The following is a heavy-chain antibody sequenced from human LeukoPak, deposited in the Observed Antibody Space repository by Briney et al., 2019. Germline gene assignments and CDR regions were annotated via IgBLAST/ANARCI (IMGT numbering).Heavy chain of an antibody. CDR2: IKQDGSEK. CDR3: ARDTGGGYSCYDC. V-gene: IGHV3-7*01. CDR1: GFTFSSYW. Sequence: GGSLRLSCAASGFTFSSYWMTWIRQAPGKGLEWVANIKQDGSEKYYVDSVKGRFTISRDNAKNALYLQMNSLRAEDTAVYYCARDTGGGYSCYDCWGQGTLVTVSS. J-gene: IGHJ4*02. D-gene: IGHD5-18*01.